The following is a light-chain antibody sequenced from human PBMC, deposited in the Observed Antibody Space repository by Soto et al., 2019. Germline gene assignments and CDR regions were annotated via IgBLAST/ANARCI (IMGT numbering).Light chain of an antibody. CDR2: DVS. Sequence: QSALIQPASVSGSPGQSITISCAGTSSDVGGYNFVSWYQLHPGKAPKLIIFDVSVRPSGVSNRFSGSKSGNTASLTISGLQAEDEADYFCSSFTRTTTPLVFGTGTKLTVL. J-gene: IGLJ1*01. CDR1: SSDVGGYNF. CDR3: SSFTRTTTPLV. V-gene: IGLV2-14*03.